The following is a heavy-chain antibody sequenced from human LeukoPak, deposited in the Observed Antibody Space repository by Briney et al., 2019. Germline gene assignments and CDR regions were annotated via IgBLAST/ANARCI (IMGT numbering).Heavy chain of an antibody. Sequence: GGSLRLSCAASGFTFSSYAMHWVRQAPGKGLEWVSSICDSGGCTYYADSVKGRFAISRDNSKNTLYLQMNSLRAEDTAIYYCAKNSKFCSSASCYLDYWGQGTQVTVSS. CDR2: ICDSGGCT. CDR1: GFTFSSYA. V-gene: IGHV3-23*01. CDR3: AKNSKFCSSASCYLDY. D-gene: IGHD2-2*01. J-gene: IGHJ4*02.